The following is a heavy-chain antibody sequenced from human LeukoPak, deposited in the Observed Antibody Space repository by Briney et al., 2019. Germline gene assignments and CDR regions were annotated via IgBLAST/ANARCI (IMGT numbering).Heavy chain of an antibody. D-gene: IGHD2-15*01. Sequence: SETLSLTCAVYGGSFSGYYWSWIRQPPGKGLEWIGEINHSGSTNYNPSLKSRVTISVDTSKNQFSLKLSSVTAADTAVYYCAREDRYCSGGSCYSWGQGTLVTVSS. CDR2: INHSGST. CDR1: GGSFSGYY. V-gene: IGHV4-34*01. CDR3: AREDRYCSGGSCYS. J-gene: IGHJ4*02.